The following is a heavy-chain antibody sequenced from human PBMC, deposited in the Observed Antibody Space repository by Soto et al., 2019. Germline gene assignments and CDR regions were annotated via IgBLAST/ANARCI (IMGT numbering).Heavy chain of an antibody. Sequence: SETLSLTCTVSSGSISSYNWNWVRQPPGKGLEWIGFINYSGSTHYNPSLKSRVTISLDTSKSQFSLKLNSVTAADTAVYYCARENYYALDYWGPGTLVTVSS. V-gene: IGHV4-59*01. D-gene: IGHD3-10*01. CDR3: ARENYYALDY. CDR1: SGSISSYN. CDR2: INYSGST. J-gene: IGHJ4*02.